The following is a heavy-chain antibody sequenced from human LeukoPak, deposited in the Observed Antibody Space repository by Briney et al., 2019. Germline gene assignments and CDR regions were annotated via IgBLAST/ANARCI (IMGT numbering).Heavy chain of an antibody. CDR2: IYTSGST. Sequence: PSETLSLTCTVSGGSISSYYWSWIRQPAGKGLEWIGRIYTSGSTNYNPSLKSRVTMSVDTSKNQFSLKLSSVTAADTAVYYCARDRTCSSTSFYSDWFDPWGQGTLVTVSS. J-gene: IGHJ5*02. CDR3: ARDRTCSSTSFYSDWFDP. D-gene: IGHD2-2*01. V-gene: IGHV4-4*07. CDR1: GGSISSYY.